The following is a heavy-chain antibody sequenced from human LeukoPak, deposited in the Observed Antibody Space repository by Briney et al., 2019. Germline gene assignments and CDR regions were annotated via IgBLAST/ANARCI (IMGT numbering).Heavy chain of an antibody. Sequence: GGSLRLXCAASGFTFSSYWMHWVRQAPGKGLVWVSRINSDGSSTSYADSVKGRFTISRDNAKNTLYLQMNSLRAEDTAVYYCARGGVYCSGGSCYVSAFDIWGQGTMVTVSS. CDR1: GFTFSSYW. CDR3: ARGGVYCSGGSCYVSAFDI. V-gene: IGHV3-74*01. J-gene: IGHJ3*02. CDR2: INSDGSST. D-gene: IGHD2-15*01.